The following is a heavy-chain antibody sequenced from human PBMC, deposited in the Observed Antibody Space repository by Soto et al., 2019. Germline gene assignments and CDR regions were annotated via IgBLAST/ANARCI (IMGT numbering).Heavy chain of an antibody. CDR2: INHSGST. V-gene: IGHV4-34*01. Sequence: PSETLSLTCAVYGGSFSGYYWSWIRQPPGKGLEWIGEINHSGSTNYNPSLKSRVTISVDTSKNQFSLKLSSVTAADTAVYYFARTIRSYGSGSYYSYYYYMDVWGKGTTVTVSS. CDR3: ARTIRSYGSGSYYSYYYYMDV. CDR1: GGSFSGYY. J-gene: IGHJ6*03. D-gene: IGHD3-10*01.